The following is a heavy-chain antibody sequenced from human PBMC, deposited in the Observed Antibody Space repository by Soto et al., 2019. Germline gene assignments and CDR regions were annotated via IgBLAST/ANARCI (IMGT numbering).Heavy chain of an antibody. D-gene: IGHD6-19*01. CDR2: MNPNSGNT. CDR3: ARAGYSSGWYFRTSYYYYMDV. Sequence: QVQLVQSGAEVQKPGASVKVSCKASGYTFTSYDINWVRQATGQGLEWMGWMNPNSGNTGYAQKFQGRVTMTRNTSISTAYMELSSLRSEDTAVYYCARAGYSSGWYFRTSYYYYMDVWGKGTTVTVSS. V-gene: IGHV1-8*01. J-gene: IGHJ6*03. CDR1: GYTFTSYD.